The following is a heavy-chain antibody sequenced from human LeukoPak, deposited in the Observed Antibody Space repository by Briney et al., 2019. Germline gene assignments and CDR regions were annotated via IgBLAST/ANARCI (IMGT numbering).Heavy chain of an antibody. D-gene: IGHD2-2*02. CDR1: GFTFSSYA. J-gene: IGHJ6*03. CDR2: ISGSGGST. Sequence: PGGSLRLSCAASGFTFSSYAMSWVRQAPGKGLEWVSAISGSGGSTYYADSVKGRFTISRDNSKNTLYLQMNSLRAEDTAVYYCAKDSPLVVPAAITGGDYMDVWGKGTTVTVSS. CDR3: AKDSPLVVPAAITGGDYMDV. V-gene: IGHV3-23*01.